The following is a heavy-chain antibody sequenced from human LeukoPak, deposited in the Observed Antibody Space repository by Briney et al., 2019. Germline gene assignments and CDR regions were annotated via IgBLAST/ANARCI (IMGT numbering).Heavy chain of an antibody. Sequence: QAGVSLRLSCAASGFTFSSYWMSWVRQAPGKGLEWVANIKQDGSEKYYVDSVKGRFTISRDNAKNSLYLQMNSLRAEDTAVYYCAREGYSSSWYTTHYYGMDVWGQGTTVTVSS. D-gene: IGHD6-13*01. CDR2: IKQDGSEK. CDR3: AREGYSSSWYTTHYYGMDV. CDR1: GFTFSSYW. V-gene: IGHV3-7*01. J-gene: IGHJ6*02.